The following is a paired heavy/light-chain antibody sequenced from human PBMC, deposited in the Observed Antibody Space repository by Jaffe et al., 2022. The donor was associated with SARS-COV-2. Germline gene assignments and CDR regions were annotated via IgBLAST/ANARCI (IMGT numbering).Light chain of an antibody. CDR2: GAS. CDR3: QQYNNWPLT. V-gene: IGKV3-15*01. J-gene: IGKJ1*01. Sequence: EIVMTQSPATLSVSPGERATLSCRASQSASTNLAWYQQKPGQAPRLLVYGASTRVTGIPARFSGSGSGTEFTLTISSLQSEDFAVYYCQQYNNWPLTFGQGTKVEIK. CDR1: QSASTN.
Heavy chain of an antibody. J-gene: IGHJ5*02. CDR2: ISYDGSNK. D-gene: IGHD3-10*01. CDR3: VKSGGGSGSYPSFNWLDP. Sequence: QVQLVESGGGVVQPGRSLRLSCAASGFTFSSYGMHWVRQAPGKGLEWVTIISYDGSNKYYVDSVKGRFTISRDNSKNTLYLQMNSLRAEDTAVYYCVKSGGGSGSYPSFNWLDPWGQGTLVTVSS. CDR1: GFTFSSYG. V-gene: IGHV3-30*18.